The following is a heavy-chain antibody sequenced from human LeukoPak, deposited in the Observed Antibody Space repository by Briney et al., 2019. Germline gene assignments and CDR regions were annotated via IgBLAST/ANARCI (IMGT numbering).Heavy chain of an antibody. CDR1: GGSISSSNW. Sequence: PSGTLSLTCAVSGGSISSSNWWTWVRQPPGKGLEWIGEIYRSGSTNYNPSLKSRVTISVDKSKNQFSLKLTSVTAADTAVYNCARANDYGDPLPRYMDVWGKGTTVTVSS. V-gene: IGHV4-4*02. CDR2: IYRSGST. J-gene: IGHJ6*03. CDR3: ARANDYGDPLPRYMDV. D-gene: IGHD4-17*01.